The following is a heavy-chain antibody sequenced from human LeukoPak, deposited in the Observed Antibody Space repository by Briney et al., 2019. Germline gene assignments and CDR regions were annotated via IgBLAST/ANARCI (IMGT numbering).Heavy chain of an antibody. Sequence: GASVKVSCKASGYTFTGYYMHWVRQAPGQGPEWMGGIIPISGTADYAQKFQGRVTITTDQSTSTAYMELSSLTSDDTAVYYCARGLQYQLLKALRYYYMDVWGEETTVTVSS. D-gene: IGHD2-2*01. CDR2: IIPISGTA. J-gene: IGHJ6*03. CDR3: ARGLQYQLLKALRYYYMDV. V-gene: IGHV1-69*05. CDR1: GYTFTGYY.